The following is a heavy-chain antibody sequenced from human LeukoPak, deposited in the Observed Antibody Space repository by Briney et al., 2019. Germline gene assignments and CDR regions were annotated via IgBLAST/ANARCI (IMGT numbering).Heavy chain of an antibody. Sequence: PGGSLRLSCAASGFTFSSYGMHWVRQAPGKGPEWVAVIWYDGSNKYYADSVKGRFTISRDNSKNTLYLQMNSLRAEDTAVYYCARGPIYDILTGYLDYWGQGTLVTVSS. CDR2: IWYDGSNK. CDR3: ARGPIYDILTGYLDY. D-gene: IGHD3-9*01. V-gene: IGHV3-33*01. J-gene: IGHJ4*02. CDR1: GFTFSSYG.